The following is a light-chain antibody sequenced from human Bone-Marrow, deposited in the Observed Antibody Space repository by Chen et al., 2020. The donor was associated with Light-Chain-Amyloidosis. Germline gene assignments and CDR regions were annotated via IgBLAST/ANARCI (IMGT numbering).Light chain of an antibody. Sequence: QSALPQPASVSGSPGQSITISCTGTSSDFGGYNYVSWYQQHPGKAPKLMMYEVRNRPSGVSNHFSGSKSGNTASLTISGLQAEDEADYYCSSYTSSSTVVFGGGTKLTVL. CDR2: EVR. V-gene: IGLV2-14*01. J-gene: IGLJ2*01. CDR3: SSYTSSSTVV. CDR1: SSDFGGYNY.